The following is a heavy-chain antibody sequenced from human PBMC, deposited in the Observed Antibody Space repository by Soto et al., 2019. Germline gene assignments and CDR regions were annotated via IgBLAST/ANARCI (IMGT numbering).Heavy chain of an antibody. CDR1: GDSVSTNSAT. Sequence: QVQLQQSGPGLVKPSQTLSLTCDISGDSVSTNSATWNWIRQSPSRGLEWLGRTYYRSKWFDDYAVSVKSQITISPDMYTYRISLQLNSVSPDGTAVYYCVRLIGNSWLDSWGQGTLVTVSS. CDR3: VRLIGNSWLDS. CDR2: TYYRSKWFD. J-gene: IGHJ5*01. V-gene: IGHV6-1*01. D-gene: IGHD2-8*01.